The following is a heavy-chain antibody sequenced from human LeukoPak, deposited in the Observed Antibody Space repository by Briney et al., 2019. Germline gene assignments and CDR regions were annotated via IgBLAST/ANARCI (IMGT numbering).Heavy chain of an antibody. CDR3: ASIKVAVAGSGT. J-gene: IGHJ4*02. CDR1: GFTVSSNY. D-gene: IGHD6-19*01. Sequence: GGSLKLSCAASGFTVSSNYMSWVRQAPGKGLEWVSVIYSGGSTYYADSVKGRFTISRDNSKNTLYLQMNSLRAEDTAVYYCASIKVAVAGSGTWGQGTLVTVSS. V-gene: IGHV3-53*01. CDR2: IYSGGST.